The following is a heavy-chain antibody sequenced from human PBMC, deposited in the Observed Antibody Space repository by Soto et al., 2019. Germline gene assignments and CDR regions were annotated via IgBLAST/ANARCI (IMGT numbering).Heavy chain of an antibody. CDR2: INPNSGGT. J-gene: IGHJ6*02. CDR1: GYTFTGYY. V-gene: IGHV1-2*02. Sequence: QVQLVQSGAEVKKPGASVKVSCKASGYTFTGYYMHWVRQAPGQGLEWMGWINPNSGGTNYAQKFQGRVTITADESTSTAYMELSSLRSEDTAVYYCARDRRYPLYGMDVWGQGTTVTVSS. D-gene: IGHD1-1*01. CDR3: ARDRRYPLYGMDV.